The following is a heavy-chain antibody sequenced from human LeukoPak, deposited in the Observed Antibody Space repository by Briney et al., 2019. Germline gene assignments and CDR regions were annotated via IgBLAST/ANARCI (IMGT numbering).Heavy chain of an antibody. Sequence: GGSLRLSCAASGFTFSSYAMHWVRQAPGKGLEWVAVISYDGSNKYYADSVKGRFTISRDNSKNTLYPQMNSLRAEDTAVYYCARDDGSSWASGAFDIWGQGTMVTVSS. D-gene: IGHD6-13*01. CDR3: ARDDGSSWASGAFDI. CDR2: ISYDGSNK. J-gene: IGHJ3*02. CDR1: GFTFSSYA. V-gene: IGHV3-30-3*01.